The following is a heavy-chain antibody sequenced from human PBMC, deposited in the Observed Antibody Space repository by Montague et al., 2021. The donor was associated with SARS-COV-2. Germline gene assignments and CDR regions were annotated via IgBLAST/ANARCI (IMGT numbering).Heavy chain of an antibody. CDR2: ISFDGRNK. CDR3: GRDKNYGDY. CDR1: GFTFSFYA. D-gene: IGHD1-7*01. V-gene: IGHV3-30*04. J-gene: IGHJ4*02. Sequence: SLRLSCAASGFTFSFYAMHWVRQAPGKGLEWVAFISFDGRNKYYADSVKGRLTISRDNSKNTLYLQMNSLRAEDMAVYYCGRDKNYGDYWGQGTLVTVSS.